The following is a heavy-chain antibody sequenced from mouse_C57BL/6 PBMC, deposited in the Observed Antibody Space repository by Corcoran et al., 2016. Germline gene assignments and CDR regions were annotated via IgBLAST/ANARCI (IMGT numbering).Heavy chain of an antibody. CDR3: ARWGIYYGNYYAMDY. V-gene: IGHV1-26*01. D-gene: IGHD2-1*01. CDR2: INPNNGGT. J-gene: IGHJ4*01. Sequence: EVQLQQSGPELVKPGASVKISCKASGYTFTDYYMNWVKQSHGKSLEWIGDINPNNGGTSYNQKFKGKATLTVDKSSSTAYMELRSLTSEDSAVYYCARWGIYYGNYYAMDYWGQGTSVTVSS. CDR1: GYTFTDYY.